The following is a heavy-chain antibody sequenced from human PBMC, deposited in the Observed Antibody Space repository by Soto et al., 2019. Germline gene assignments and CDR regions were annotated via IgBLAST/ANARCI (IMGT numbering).Heavy chain of an antibody. CDR1: GFTFSSSS. J-gene: IGHJ4*02. V-gene: IGHV3-21*01. D-gene: IGHD2-8*01. CDR2: ISSSGSYI. Sequence: GGSLRLSCAASGFTFSSSSMNWVRQAPGKGLEWISSISSSGSYIYYADSVKGRITPSRDNAKNSLYLQMNSLRVEDTAVYYCATRTACTDGVCPFDNWGQGTLVTVSS. CDR3: ATRTACTDGVCPFDN.